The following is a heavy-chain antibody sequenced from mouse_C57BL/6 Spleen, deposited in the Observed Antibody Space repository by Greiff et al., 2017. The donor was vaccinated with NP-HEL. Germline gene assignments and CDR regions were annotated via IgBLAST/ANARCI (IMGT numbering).Heavy chain of an antibody. J-gene: IGHJ3*01. Sequence: EVMLVESGGGLVQPGGSLSLSCAASGFTFTDYYMSWVRQPPGKALEWLGFIRNKANGYTTEYSASVKGRFTISRDNSQSILYLQMNAMRAEDSATYYCARLYYGYGGFAYWGQGTLVTVSA. D-gene: IGHD2-2*01. V-gene: IGHV7-3*01. CDR1: GFTFTDYY. CDR2: IRNKANGYTT. CDR3: ARLYYGYGGFAY.